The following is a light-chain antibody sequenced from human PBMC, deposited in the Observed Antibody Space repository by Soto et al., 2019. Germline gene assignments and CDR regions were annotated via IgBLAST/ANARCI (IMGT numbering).Light chain of an antibody. CDR1: SSDVGGYNY. CDR2: DVT. CDR3: CSYAGRDRV. J-gene: IGLJ2*01. Sequence: QSVLTQPRSVSGSPGQSGTISCTGTSSDVGGYNYVSWYQQHPGKAPKLMIYDVTKRPSGVPDRFSGSKSGNTASLTISGLQAEDEADYYCCSYAGRDRVFGGGTKLTVL. V-gene: IGLV2-11*01.